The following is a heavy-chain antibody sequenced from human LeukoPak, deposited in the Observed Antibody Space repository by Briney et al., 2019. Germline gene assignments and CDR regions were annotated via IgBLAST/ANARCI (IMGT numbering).Heavy chain of an antibody. D-gene: IGHD6-25*01. CDR2: INHSGST. CDR1: GGSFSGYY. Sequence: SETLSLTCAVYGGSFSGYYWSWIRQPPGKGLEWIGEINHSGSTNYNPSLKSRVTISVDTSKNQFSPKLSSVTAADTAVYYCARHQRLEDPSGADAFDIWGQGTMVTVSS. V-gene: IGHV4-34*01. CDR3: ARHQRLEDPSGADAFDI. J-gene: IGHJ3*02.